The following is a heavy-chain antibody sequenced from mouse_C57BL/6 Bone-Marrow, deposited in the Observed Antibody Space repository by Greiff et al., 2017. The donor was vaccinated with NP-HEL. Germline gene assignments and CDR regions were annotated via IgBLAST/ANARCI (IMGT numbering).Heavy chain of an antibody. D-gene: IGHD3-2*02. V-gene: IGHV1-39*01. Sequence: VQLQQSGPELVKPGASVKISCKASGYSFTDYNMNWVKQSNGKSLEWIGVINPNYGPTRYNQKFKGKATLTVDKSSSTAYMQLNSLTSEDSAVDYCAREALRLTHYYAMDYWGQGTSGTVSS. CDR2: INPNYGPT. CDR1: GYSFTDYN. J-gene: IGHJ4*01. CDR3: AREALRLTHYYAMDY.